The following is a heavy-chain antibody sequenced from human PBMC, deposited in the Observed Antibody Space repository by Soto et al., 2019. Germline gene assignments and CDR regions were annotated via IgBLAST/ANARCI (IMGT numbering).Heavy chain of an antibody. CDR1: GFTLRNAG. CDR2: IKSKTDGGTT. V-gene: IGHV3-15*01. CDR3: TTLTYYYDSSGPNGAFDI. J-gene: IGHJ3*02. D-gene: IGHD3-22*01. Sequence: GVSLRLCCAACGFTLRNAGVSWVRQAPGKGLEWVGRIKSKTDGGTTDYAAPVKGRFTISRDDSKNTLYLQMNSLKTEDTAVYYCTTLTYYYDSSGPNGAFDIWGQGTMVTVSS.